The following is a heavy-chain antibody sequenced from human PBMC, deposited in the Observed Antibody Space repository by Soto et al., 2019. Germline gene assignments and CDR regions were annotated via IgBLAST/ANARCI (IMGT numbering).Heavy chain of an antibody. Sequence: GGSLRLSCAASGFTFSSYGMHWVRHAPGKGLEWVAVISYDGSNKYYADSVKGRFTISRDNSKNTLYLQMNSLRAEDTAVYYCAKIAAAESYYFDYWGQGTLVTVSS. V-gene: IGHV3-30*18. D-gene: IGHD6-13*01. CDR3: AKIAAAESYYFDY. CDR2: ISYDGSNK. J-gene: IGHJ4*02. CDR1: GFTFSSYG.